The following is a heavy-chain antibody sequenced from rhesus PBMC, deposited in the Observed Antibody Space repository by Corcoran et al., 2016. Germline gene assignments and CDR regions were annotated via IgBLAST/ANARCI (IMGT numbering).Heavy chain of an antibody. Sequence: QVQLQESGPGLVKPSATLSLTCSVSGGYISDIYYWNWLRQSPGKGLEWIGNMYCRSGSTYYNPSLKSRVTTSKDTTKNQFSLKLTSVTAADTAVYYCARDYVLSYWGQGVLVTVSS. D-gene: IGHD2-2*01. J-gene: IGHJ4*01. V-gene: IGHV4S7*01. CDR1: GGYISDIYY. CDR3: ARDYVLSY. CDR2: MYCRSGST.